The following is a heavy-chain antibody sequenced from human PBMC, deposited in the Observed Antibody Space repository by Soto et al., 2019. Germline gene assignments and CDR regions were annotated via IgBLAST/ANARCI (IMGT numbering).Heavy chain of an antibody. V-gene: IGHV2-5*02. CDR2: IYWDDDK. J-gene: IGHJ6*02. CDR3: VQSRCGGDCLQSYSSHSYYGLDV. CDR1: GFSLSTTRVG. D-gene: IGHD2-21*02. Sequence: QITLKESGPTLVKPTQTLTLTYSFSGFSLSTTRVGVGWIRQPPGKALEWLALIYWDDDKPYNPSLNSRLTITKDTSKNQVVLAMTNMDPVDTATYYCVQSRCGGDCLQSYSSHSYYGLDVWGQGTTVTVSS.